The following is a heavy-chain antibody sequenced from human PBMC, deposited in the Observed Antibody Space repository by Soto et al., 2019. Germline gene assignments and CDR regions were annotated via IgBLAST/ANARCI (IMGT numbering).Heavy chain of an antibody. J-gene: IGHJ4*02. D-gene: IGHD5-12*01. CDR3: ARYSGYDFVFDY. Sequence: SETLSLTCAVSGDSISSHNWWTWVRQPPGKGPEWIGEIYHSGSPQYNPSLKSRVTISVDESKKQFSLNLTSVTAADTAVYYCARYSGYDFVFDYWGQGTLVTVSS. V-gene: IGHV4-4*02. CDR1: GDSISSHNW. CDR2: IYHSGSP.